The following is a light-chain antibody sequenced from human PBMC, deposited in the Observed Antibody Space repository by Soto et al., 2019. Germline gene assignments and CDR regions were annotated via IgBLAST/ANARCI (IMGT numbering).Light chain of an antibody. J-gene: IGKJ2*01. V-gene: IGKV1-5*01. CDR2: DAS. CDR1: QTTNTW. Sequence: DIQMTQFPSTLSASVGDRVTITCRASQTTNTWLAWYQQKPGTAPKLLIYDASSLEGGVPSRFSASGSGTEFTLTTSSLQPDDLATYYCQQYISYPYTFSQGTKVEIK. CDR3: QQYISYPYT.